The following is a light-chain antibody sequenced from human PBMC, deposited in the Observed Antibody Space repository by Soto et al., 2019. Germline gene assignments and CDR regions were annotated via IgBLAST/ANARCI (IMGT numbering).Light chain of an antibody. J-gene: IGKJ1*01. Sequence: ELVLTQSPATLSLSPGKRATLSCRASQSVKGNYLAWYQQKPGQAPRLLIYGSFTRSIGIPDRFSGSGSGTDFTLTISRLEPEDFAVYYCQQYGTSPKTFGQRTSVE. CDR3: QQYGTSPKT. V-gene: IGKV3-20*01. CDR1: QSVKGNY. CDR2: GSF.